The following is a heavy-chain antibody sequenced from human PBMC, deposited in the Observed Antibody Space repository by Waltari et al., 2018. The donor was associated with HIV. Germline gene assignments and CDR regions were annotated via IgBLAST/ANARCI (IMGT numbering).Heavy chain of an antibody. CDR2: INPNSGGT. V-gene: IGHV1-2*02. J-gene: IGHJ6*02. Sequence: QVQLVQSGAEVKKPGASLKVSCKASGYTFTGYYMHLRQAPGQGLEWMGWINPNSGGTNYAQKVQGRVTMTRDMSISTAYMELSRLRSDDTAVYYCARDRVSSSSLYYYYYGMDVWGQGTTVTVSS. D-gene: IGHD6-6*01. CDR3: ARDRVSSSSLYYYYYGMDV. CDR1: GYTFTGYY.